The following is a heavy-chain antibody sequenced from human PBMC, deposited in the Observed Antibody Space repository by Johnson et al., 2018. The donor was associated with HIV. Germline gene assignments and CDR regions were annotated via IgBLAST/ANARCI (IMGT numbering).Heavy chain of an antibody. D-gene: IGHD5-24*01. Sequence: VHLVESGGGLVQPGGSLRLSCAASGLTVSTNDINWVRQAPGKGLEWVAIISSGDSTYYADSLEGRFTISRDKSKNTVYLQMTSLRVEDTAVYYCARDGPGDGNAMGGSGAFDIWGQGTMVTVSS. V-gene: IGHV3-66*01. CDR2: ISSGDST. CDR3: ARDGPGDGNAMGGSGAFDI. J-gene: IGHJ3*02. CDR1: GLTVSTND.